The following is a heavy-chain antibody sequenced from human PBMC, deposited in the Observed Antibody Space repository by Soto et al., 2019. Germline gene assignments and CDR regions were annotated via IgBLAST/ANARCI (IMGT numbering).Heavy chain of an antibody. D-gene: IGHD2-15*01. V-gene: IGHV3-30*18. CDR2: ISYDGSNK. CDR3: AKDHPKKDIVVVVAASIPYYYYGMDV. J-gene: IGHJ6*02. CDR1: GFTFSSYG. Sequence: GGSLRLSCAASGFTFSSYGMHWVRQAPGKGLEWVAVISYDGSNKYYADSVKGRFTISRDNSKNTLYLQMNSLRAEDTAVYYCAKDHPKKDIVVVVAASIPYYYYGMDVWGQGTTVTVSS.